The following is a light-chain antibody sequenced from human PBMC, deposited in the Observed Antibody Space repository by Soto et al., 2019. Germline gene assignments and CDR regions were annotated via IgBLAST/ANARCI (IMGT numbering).Light chain of an antibody. Sequence: DIQMTQSPSSLSASIGDRVTITCRASQGIGVRLAWFQQKPGKAPKLLIYKASTLKSGVPSRFSGSGSGTEFTLTISSLQPDDFATYYCHHYNTYSTFGQGTKVDIK. V-gene: IGKV1-5*03. J-gene: IGKJ1*01. CDR2: KAS. CDR1: QGIGVR. CDR3: HHYNTYST.